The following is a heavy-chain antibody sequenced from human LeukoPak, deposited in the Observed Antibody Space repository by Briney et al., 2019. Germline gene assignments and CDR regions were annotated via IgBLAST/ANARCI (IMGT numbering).Heavy chain of an antibody. V-gene: IGHV1-2*02. D-gene: IGHD5-12*01. CDR1: GYTFTGYY. J-gene: IGHJ6*02. CDR2: INPNSGGT. CDR3: AREDIVATQYYYYGMDV. Sequence: ASVKVSCKASGYTFTGYYMHWVRQAPGQGLEWMGWINPNSGGTNYAQKFQGRVTMTRDTSISTAYMELSRLRSDDTAVYYCAREDIVATQYYYYGMDVWGQGTTVTVSS.